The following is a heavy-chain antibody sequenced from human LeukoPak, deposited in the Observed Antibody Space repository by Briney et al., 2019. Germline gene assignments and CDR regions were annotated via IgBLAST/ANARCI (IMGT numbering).Heavy chain of an antibody. CDR3: ARDFWGYFDY. D-gene: IGHD3-16*01. J-gene: IGHJ4*02. Sequence: ASVKVSCKASGYTFIDYYMHWVRQAPGQGLEWMGIINPSGDSTSYAQKFQGRVTMTRDTSTSTVYMELSSLRSEDTAVYYCARDFWGYFDYWGQGTLVTVSS. V-gene: IGHV1-46*01. CDR1: GYTFIDYY. CDR2: INPSGDST.